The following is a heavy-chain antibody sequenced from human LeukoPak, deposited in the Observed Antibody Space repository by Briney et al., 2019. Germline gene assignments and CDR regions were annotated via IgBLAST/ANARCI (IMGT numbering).Heavy chain of an antibody. D-gene: IGHD2-2*02. CDR2: ISYDGSTE. J-gene: IGHJ5*02. CDR3: AKEGVEVPAAIGGIWFDP. Sequence: GGSLRLSCAASGFTFSDYTIHWVRQAPGKGLEWVTLISYDGSTEYYADSVKGRFTISRDNSKNTLYLQMNSLRAEDTAVYYCAKEGVEVPAAIGGIWFDPWGQGTLVTVSS. CDR1: GFTFSDYT. V-gene: IGHV3-30*04.